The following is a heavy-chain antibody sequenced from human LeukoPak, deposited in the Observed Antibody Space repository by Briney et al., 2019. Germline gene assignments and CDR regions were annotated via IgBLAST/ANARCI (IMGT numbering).Heavy chain of an antibody. V-gene: IGHV4-61*02. J-gene: IGHJ4*02. CDR3: ARVTPYDFWSGYYLDY. CDR1: GGSISSGSYY. CDR2: IYTSGST. Sequence: SETLSLTRTVSGGSISSGSYYWSWIRQPAGKGLEWIGRIYTSGSTNYNPSLKSRVTISVDTSKNQFSLKLSSVTAADTAVYYCARVTPYDFWSGYYLDYWGQGTLVTVSS. D-gene: IGHD3-3*01.